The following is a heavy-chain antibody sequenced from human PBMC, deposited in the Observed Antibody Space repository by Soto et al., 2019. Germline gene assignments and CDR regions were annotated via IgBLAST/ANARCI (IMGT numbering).Heavy chain of an antibody. CDR1: GLTFSNYA. D-gene: IGHD2-15*01. J-gene: IGHJ4*02. CDR3: AKSQQVVAAPGARFDF. Sequence: GGSLRLSCAASGLTFSNYAMTWVRQAPGKGLEWVSGTSGSGGSTYYADSVKGRFTISRDNSKNTLYLQMNSLRAEDTAVYYCAKSQQVVAAPGARFDFWGQGTLVTVSS. V-gene: IGHV3-23*01. CDR2: TSGSGGST.